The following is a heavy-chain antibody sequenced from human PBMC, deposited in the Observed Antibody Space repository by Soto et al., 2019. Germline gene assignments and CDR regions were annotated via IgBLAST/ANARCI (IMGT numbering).Heavy chain of an antibody. CDR2: IIPIFGTA. V-gene: IGHV1-69*13. Sequence: ASVKVSCKASGGTFSSYAISWVRQAPGQGLEWMGGIIPIFGTANYAQKFQGRVTITADESTSTAYMELSSLRSEDTAVYYCAREGDYYDSSSENWFDPWGQGTLVTVSS. CDR3: AREGDYYDSSSENWFDP. D-gene: IGHD3-22*01. CDR1: GGTFSSYA. J-gene: IGHJ5*02.